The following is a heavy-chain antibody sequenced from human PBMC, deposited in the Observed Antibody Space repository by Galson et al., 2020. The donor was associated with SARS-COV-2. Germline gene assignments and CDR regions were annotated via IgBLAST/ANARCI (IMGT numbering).Heavy chain of an antibody. D-gene: IGHD3-22*01. V-gene: IGHV3-30*02. CDR2: IRSDGSDK. Sequence: GGSLRLSCAASQFSFSIYGMHWVRQAPGKGLEWLTFIRSDGSDKYYADSVKGRFTVSIDISKTTSYLQMNSLRPDDTAMYFCANDYHYDDPGLGFEPWGQGTLVTVSS. CDR1: QFSFSIYG. J-gene: IGHJ5*02. CDR3: ANDYHYDDPGLGFEP.